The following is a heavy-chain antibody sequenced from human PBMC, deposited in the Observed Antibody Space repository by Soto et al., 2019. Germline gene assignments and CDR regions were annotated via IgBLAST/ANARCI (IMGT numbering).Heavy chain of an antibody. CDR3: AREGRVVAAAGTYYYYGMDV. D-gene: IGHD6-13*01. V-gene: IGHV1-3*01. CDR1: GYTFTSYA. J-gene: IGHJ6*02. Sequence: ASVKVSCKASGYTFTSYAMHWVRQAPGQRLEWMGWINAGNGNTKYSQKFQGRVTMTTDTSTSTAYMELRSLRSDDTAVYYCAREGRVVAAAGTYYYYGMDVWGQGTLVTVSS. CDR2: INAGNGNT.